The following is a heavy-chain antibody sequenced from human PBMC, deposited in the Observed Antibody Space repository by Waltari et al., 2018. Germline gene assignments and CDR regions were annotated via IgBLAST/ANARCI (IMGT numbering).Heavy chain of an antibody. CDR3: ARVPLYYDILTGYYNVGAFDI. CDR2: IYTSGST. D-gene: IGHD3-9*01. Sequence: QVQLQESGPGLVKPSQTLSLTCTVSGGSISRGSYYWSWIRQPAGKGLEWIGRIYTSGSTNYNPSLKSRVTISVDTSKNQFSLKLSSVTAADTAVYYCARVPLYYDILTGYYNVGAFDIWGQGTMVTVSS. V-gene: IGHV4-61*02. J-gene: IGHJ3*02. CDR1: GGSISRGSYY.